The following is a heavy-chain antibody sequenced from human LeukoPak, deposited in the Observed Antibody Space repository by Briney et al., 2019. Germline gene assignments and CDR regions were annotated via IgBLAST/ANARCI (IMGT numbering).Heavy chain of an antibody. V-gene: IGHV4-31*03. Sequence: PSEPLSLTCTVSGGSISSGGYYWSWIRQHPGKGLEWIWYIYYSGSTSYNPSLNSRVTITVDTSKNQFSLKMTSATAADTDVYYCARDRYYYGSGSYFSRWFDPWGKGTLVTVSS. CDR3: ARDRYYYGSGSYFSRWFDP. D-gene: IGHD3-10*01. CDR1: GGSISSGGYY. CDR2: IYYSGST. J-gene: IGHJ5*02.